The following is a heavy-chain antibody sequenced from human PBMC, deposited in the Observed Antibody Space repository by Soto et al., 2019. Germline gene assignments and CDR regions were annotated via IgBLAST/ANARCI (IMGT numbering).Heavy chain of an antibody. CDR2: INAGNGNT. V-gene: IGHV1-3*01. D-gene: IGHD6-13*01. Sequence: ASVKVACKASGYTFTSYAMHWVRQAPGQRLEWMGWINAGNGNTKYSQKFQGRVTITRDTSASTAYMELSSLRSEDTAVYYCARAPSWYNFDYWGQGTLVTVSS. CDR3: ARAPSWYNFDY. CDR1: GYTFTSYA. J-gene: IGHJ4*02.